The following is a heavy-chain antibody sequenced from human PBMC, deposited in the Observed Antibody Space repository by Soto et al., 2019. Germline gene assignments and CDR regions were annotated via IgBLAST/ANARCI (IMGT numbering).Heavy chain of an antibody. J-gene: IGHJ4*02. CDR2: ISAYNGNT. Sequence: QVQLVQSGAEVKKPGASVKVSCKASGYTFTSYGISWVRQAPGQGLEWMGWISAYNGNTNYAQKRQGRVTMTTDTSTSPSYMELRSLRSDDTAVYYCARDPPPIASAGREDYWGQGNLVTVSS. CDR3: ARDPPPIASAGREDY. V-gene: IGHV1-18*01. D-gene: IGHD6-13*01. CDR1: GYTFTSYG.